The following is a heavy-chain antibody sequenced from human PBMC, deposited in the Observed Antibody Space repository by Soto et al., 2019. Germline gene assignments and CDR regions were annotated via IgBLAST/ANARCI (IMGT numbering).Heavy chain of an antibody. CDR3: ARKHSLDYIRWGLDP. CDR2: ITPKSDDT. CDR1: GYSFSDNL. J-gene: IGHJ5*02. V-gene: IGHV1-2*02. Sequence: QVQLVQSGSEVKKPGASVKVSCKASGYSFSDNLIHWLRRAPGQGLEWMGRITPKSDDTDYAQKFQGRVTMTRDTSIDTAYLELTGLTSDDTAIYYCARKHSLDYIRWGLDPWGQGTLVTVSS. D-gene: IGHD4-4*01.